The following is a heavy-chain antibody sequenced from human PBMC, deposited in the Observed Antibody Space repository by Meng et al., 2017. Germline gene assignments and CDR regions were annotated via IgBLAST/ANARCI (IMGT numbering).Heavy chain of an antibody. Sequence: GESLKISCAASGFTFSSYEMNWVRQAPGKGLEWVSSISSSSSYIYYADSVKGRFTISRDNAKNSLYLQMNSLRAEDTAVYYCAREGDGVISYWGQGTLVTVSS. CDR2: ISSSSSYI. J-gene: IGHJ4*02. CDR3: AREGDGVISY. CDR1: GFTFSSYE. D-gene: IGHD5-24*01. V-gene: IGHV3-21*01.